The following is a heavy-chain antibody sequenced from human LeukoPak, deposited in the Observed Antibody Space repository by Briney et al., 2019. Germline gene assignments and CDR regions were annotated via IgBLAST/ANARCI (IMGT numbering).Heavy chain of an antibody. CDR3: LPMITFGGVIVN. D-gene: IGHD3-16*02. CDR1: GFTFSSYS. J-gene: IGHJ4*02. Sequence: GSLRLSCAASGFTFSSYSMNWVRQAPGKGLEWVSSISSSSSYIYYADSVKGRFTISRDNARNSLYLQMNSLRAEDTAVYYCLPMITFGGVIVNWGQGTLVTVSS. V-gene: IGHV3-21*01. CDR2: ISSSSSYI.